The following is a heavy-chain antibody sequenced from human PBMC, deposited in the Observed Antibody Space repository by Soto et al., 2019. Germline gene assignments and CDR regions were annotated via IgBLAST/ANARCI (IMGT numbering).Heavy chain of an antibody. CDR2: IYPGDSDT. D-gene: IGHD2-2*01. J-gene: IGHJ4*02. CDR1: GFTFTSYW. V-gene: IGHV5-51*01. CDR3: AKHEGYCSTTTCSNFDY. Sequence: PGESLKISCKGSGFTFTSYWIAWVRQMPGKGLEWMGIIYPGDSDTSCSPSFQGQVTISADKSINTAYLHWSSLKASDTAIYYCAKHEGYCSTTTCSNFDYWGRGTLVTVPQ.